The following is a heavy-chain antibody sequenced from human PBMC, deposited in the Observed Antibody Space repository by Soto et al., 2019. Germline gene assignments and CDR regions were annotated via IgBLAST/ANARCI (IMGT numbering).Heavy chain of an antibody. Sequence: QVQLVQSGAEVKKPGSSVKVSCKSSGGTFNNYAISWVRQAPGQGLEWMGGSVPIFNTSHFAEKFQGRLTLTADKSTSTAFMALIGLRSDDTAVYFCATQQQLTTFEFWGQGTLVSVSS. CDR2: SVPIFNTS. CDR1: GGTFNNYA. CDR3: ATQQQLTTFEF. J-gene: IGHJ4*02. D-gene: IGHD6-13*01. V-gene: IGHV1-69*06.